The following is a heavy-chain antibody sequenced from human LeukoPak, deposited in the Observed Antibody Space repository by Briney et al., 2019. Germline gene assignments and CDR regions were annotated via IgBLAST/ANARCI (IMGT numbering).Heavy chain of an antibody. D-gene: IGHD5/OR15-5a*01. CDR3: ARCPRTQNWLDP. Sequence: GASVKVSCKASGGTFSSYAISWVRQAPGQGLEWMGRIIPILGIANYAQQFQGRVTITADKSTSTAYMELSSLRSEDTAVYYCARCPRTQNWLDPWGQGTLVTVSS. J-gene: IGHJ5*02. V-gene: IGHV1-69*04. CDR2: IIPILGIA. CDR1: GGTFSSYA.